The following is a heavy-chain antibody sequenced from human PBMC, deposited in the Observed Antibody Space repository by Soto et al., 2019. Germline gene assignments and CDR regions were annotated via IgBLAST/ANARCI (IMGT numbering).Heavy chain of an antibody. CDR3: AREEPFDY. CDR2: INGGNGNT. V-gene: IGHV1-3*01. D-gene: IGHD1-26*01. CDR1: GYTFTRYT. Sequence: GASVKVSCKSSGYTFTRYTMHWVRQAPGQRLEWMGWINGGNGNTKYSQKFQGRVTFTRDTSASTAYMELSSLRSEDTAVYYCAREEPFDYWGQGTLVTVSS. J-gene: IGHJ4*02.